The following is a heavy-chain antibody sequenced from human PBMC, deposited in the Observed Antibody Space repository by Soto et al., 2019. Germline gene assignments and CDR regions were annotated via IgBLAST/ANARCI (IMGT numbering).Heavy chain of an antibody. CDR2: LDPSGGST. CDR1: GYTFTTYY. D-gene: IGHD3-10*01. V-gene: IGHV1-46*03. Sequence: ASVKVSCKASGYTFTTYYMHCVRQAPGQGPEWMGMLDPSGGSTSHAQNFQGGVTLTRDTSTSTVYMELSSLGSEDTAVYYCARALLRGLITSPFDYWGQGTLVTVSS. J-gene: IGHJ4*02. CDR3: ARALLRGLITSPFDY.